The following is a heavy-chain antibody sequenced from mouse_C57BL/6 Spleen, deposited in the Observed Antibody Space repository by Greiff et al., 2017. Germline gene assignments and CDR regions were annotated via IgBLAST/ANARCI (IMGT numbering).Heavy chain of an antibody. Sequence: QVQLKASGPELVKPGASVKISCKASGYAFRSSWMNWVKQRPGKGLEWIGRLYPGDGDTNYNGKFKGKATLTADKSSSTAYMQLSSLTSEDAAVYFCARDLLSPMDYWGQGTSVTVSS. CDR2: LYPGDGDT. D-gene: IGHD2-10*01. V-gene: IGHV1-82*01. J-gene: IGHJ4*01. CDR1: GYAFRSSW. CDR3: ARDLLSPMDY.